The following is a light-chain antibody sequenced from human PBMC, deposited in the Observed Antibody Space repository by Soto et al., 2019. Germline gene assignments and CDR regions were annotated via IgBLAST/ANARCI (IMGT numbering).Light chain of an antibody. J-gene: IGLJ3*02. CDR1: SSDVGNYNL. CDR3: CAFAYSRVV. Sequence: QSALTQPASVSGSPGQSITISCTGTSSDVGNYNLVSWYQQHPGKAPKLMIYEGSKRPSGVSNRFSGSKSGNTASLTISILQAEDEADYYCCAFAYSRVVFGGGTKVTVL. CDR2: EGS. V-gene: IGLV2-23*01.